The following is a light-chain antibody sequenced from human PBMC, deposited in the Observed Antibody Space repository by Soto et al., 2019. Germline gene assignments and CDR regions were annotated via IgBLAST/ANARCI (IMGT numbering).Light chain of an antibody. J-gene: IGKJ4*01. CDR1: QSISSW. CDR3: QQYDRYPVT. CDR2: KAS. V-gene: IGKV1-5*03. Sequence: DSQMTQSPSTLPASVGDRVTITCRASQSISSWLAWYQQKPGKAPKLLIYKASLLQSGVPSRFSGSGSGTEFTLTIISLQPEDFATYYCQQYDRYPVTFGGGTKVEVK.